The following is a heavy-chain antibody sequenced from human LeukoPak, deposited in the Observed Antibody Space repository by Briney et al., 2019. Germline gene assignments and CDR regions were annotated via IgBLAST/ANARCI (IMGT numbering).Heavy chain of an antibody. CDR3: AKDAQRGFDFSNSLES. D-gene: IGHD4-11*01. CDR2: IWSDGTDK. J-gene: IGHJ4*02. CDR1: GFTFSHYG. V-gene: IGHV3-33*06. Sequence: PGGSLRLYCATSGFTFSHYGMHWVRQAPGKGLERVAVIWSDGTDKYYGDSVKGRFTISRDNSKKTVYLQMNSLRVEDTAVYYCAKDAQRGFDFSNSLESWGQGTLVTVSS.